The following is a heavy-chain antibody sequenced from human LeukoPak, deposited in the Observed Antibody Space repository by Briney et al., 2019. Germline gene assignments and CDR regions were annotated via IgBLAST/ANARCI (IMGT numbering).Heavy chain of an antibody. CDR3: ARRWVYDKRAFDA. Sequence: SETLSLTCAVSGGSIGRYYWSWIRQPPGKGLEWIGYIYYSGNTNYNPSLKSRVTISVDRSKNQFSLKLNSVTAADTAVYYCARRWVYDKRAFDAWGQGTMVTVSS. CDR1: GGSIGRYY. J-gene: IGHJ3*01. CDR2: IYYSGNT. D-gene: IGHD3-16*01. V-gene: IGHV4-59*01.